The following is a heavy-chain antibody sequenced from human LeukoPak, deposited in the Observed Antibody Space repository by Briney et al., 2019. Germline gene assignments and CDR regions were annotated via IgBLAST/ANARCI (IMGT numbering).Heavy chain of an antibody. CDR3: VRACGGDCYLADY. D-gene: IGHD2-21*02. V-gene: IGHV3-21*01. J-gene: IGHJ4*02. CDR1: GFTFSSYS. CDR2: ISSSSSYI. Sequence: PGGSLRLSCAASGFTFSSYSMCWVRQAPGKGLEWVSSISSSSSYIYYADSVKGRFTISRDYAKNSLYLQMNSLRAEDTAVYYCVRACGGDCYLADYWGQGTLVTVSS.